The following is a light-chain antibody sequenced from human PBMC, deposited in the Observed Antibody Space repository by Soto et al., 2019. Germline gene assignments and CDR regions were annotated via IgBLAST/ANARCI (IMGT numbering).Light chain of an antibody. J-gene: IGLJ2*01. Sequence: QSVLTQPPSASGTPGQRVSISCSGSASNVGSTYVFWYQQVPGTAPTLLIYKNNQRPSGVSDRFSGSKSGTSASLAISVLRVDDEADYYCASWDNDLNGPIFGGGTKLTVL. V-gene: IGLV1-47*01. CDR1: ASNVGSTY. CDR3: ASWDNDLNGPI. CDR2: KNN.